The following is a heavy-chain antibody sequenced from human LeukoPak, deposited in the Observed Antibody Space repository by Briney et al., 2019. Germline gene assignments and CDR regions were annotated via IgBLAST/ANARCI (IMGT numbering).Heavy chain of an antibody. J-gene: IGHJ5*02. CDR1: GGSISSSPYY. CDR3: AKGAGGFSYYNWFDP. CDR2: IYYSGTT. Sequence: PSETLSLTCTVSGGSISSSPYYWGWIRQPPGKGLEWIGSIYYSGTTHYNPSLESRVTISVDTSKNQFSLKLASVTAADTAIYYCAKGAGGFSYYNWFDPWGQGTLVTVSP. D-gene: IGHD5-18*01. V-gene: IGHV4-39*07.